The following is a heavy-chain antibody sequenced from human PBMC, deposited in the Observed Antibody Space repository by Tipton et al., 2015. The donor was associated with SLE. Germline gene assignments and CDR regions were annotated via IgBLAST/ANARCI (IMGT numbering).Heavy chain of an antibody. CDR1: GGSISSYY. J-gene: IGHJ1*01. CDR3: ARVRGRGYFQH. D-gene: IGHD3-10*01. Sequence: TLSLTCTVSGGSISSYYWSWIRQPPGKGLEWIGSIYYSGSTNYNPSLKSRITISVDTSKNQFSLKLSSVTAADTALYYCARVRGRGYFQHWGQGTLVTVSS. V-gene: IGHV4-59*01. CDR2: IYYSGST.